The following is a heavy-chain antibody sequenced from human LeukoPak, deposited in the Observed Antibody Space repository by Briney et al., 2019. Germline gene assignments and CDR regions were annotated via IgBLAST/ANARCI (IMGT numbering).Heavy chain of an antibody. J-gene: IGHJ6*03. Sequence: ASVKVSCKASGYTFTGNYMHWVRQAPGQGLEWMGWINPNSGGTNYAQKFQGRVTMTRDTSIRTAYMELSRLRSDDTAVYYCARCCSSTSYYMDVWGKETTVTVSS. CDR2: INPNSGGT. V-gene: IGHV1-2*02. D-gene: IGHD2-2*01. CDR1: GYTFTGNY. CDR3: ARCCSSTSYYMDV.